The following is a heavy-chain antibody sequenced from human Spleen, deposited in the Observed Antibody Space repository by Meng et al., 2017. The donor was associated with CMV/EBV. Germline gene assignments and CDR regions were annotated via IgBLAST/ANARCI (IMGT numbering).Heavy chain of an antibody. CDR3: ARHGYCSSTSCYRPFDY. CDR1: GGSISSSNW. J-gene: IGHJ4*02. CDR2: IYHSGST. D-gene: IGHD2-2*01. Sequence: SETLSLTCAVSGGSISSSNWRSWVRQPPGKGPEWIGEIYHSGSTNYNPSLKSRVTISVDKSKNQFSLKLSSVTAADTAVYYCARHGYCSSTSCYRPFDYWGQGTLVTVSS. V-gene: IGHV4-4*02.